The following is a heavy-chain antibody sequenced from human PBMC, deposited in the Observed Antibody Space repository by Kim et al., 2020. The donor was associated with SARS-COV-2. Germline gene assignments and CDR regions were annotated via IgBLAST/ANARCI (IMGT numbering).Heavy chain of an antibody. CDR2: ISSSGSTI. D-gene: IGHD3-3*01. V-gene: IGHV3-48*03. Sequence: GGSLRLSCAASGFTFSSYEMNWVRQAPGKGLEWVSYISSSGSTIYYADSVKGRFTISRDNAKNSLYLQMNSLRAEDTAVYYCARDRPEGDFWSGYLSGYYYYMDVWGKGTTVTVSS. J-gene: IGHJ6*03. CDR3: ARDRPEGDFWSGYLSGYYYYMDV. CDR1: GFTFSSYE.